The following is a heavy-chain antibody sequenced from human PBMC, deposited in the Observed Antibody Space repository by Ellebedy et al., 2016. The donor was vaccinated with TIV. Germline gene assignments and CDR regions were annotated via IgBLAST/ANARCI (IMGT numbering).Heavy chain of an antibody. J-gene: IGHJ3*01. Sequence: ASVKVSCXASGFTFKNYAIHWVRQAPGQRLEWMGWINADNGNTEYSQKFQGRVTITRGKSASTAYMELSSLSSEDTAVYFCARVTNYAFDLWGQGTVVTVSS. CDR1: GFTFKNYA. CDR2: INADNGNT. D-gene: IGHD5-24*01. CDR3: ARVTNYAFDL. V-gene: IGHV1-3*01.